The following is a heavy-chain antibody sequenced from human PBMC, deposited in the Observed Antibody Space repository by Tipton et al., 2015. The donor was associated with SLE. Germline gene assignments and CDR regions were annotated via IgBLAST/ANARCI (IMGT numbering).Heavy chain of an antibody. D-gene: IGHD1-26*01. J-gene: IGHJ3*02. Sequence: TLSLTCAVYGGSFSDYFWSWIRQPPGKGLEWTGEINHSGSTNYNPSLKSRVTISVDTSKNQFSLKLSSVTAADTAVYYCARARGGSYYRSAFDIWGQGTMVTVSS. V-gene: IGHV4-34*01. CDR1: GGSFSDYF. CDR3: ARARGGSYYRSAFDI. CDR2: INHSGST.